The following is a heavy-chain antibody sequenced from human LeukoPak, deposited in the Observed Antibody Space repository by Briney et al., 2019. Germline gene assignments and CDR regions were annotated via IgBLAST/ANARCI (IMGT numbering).Heavy chain of an antibody. D-gene: IGHD3-22*01. CDR1: GGSISSGGYS. CDR3: ARDHGYYYDSSGYAVYYYYMDV. CDR2: IYYSGST. J-gene: IGHJ6*03. V-gene: IGHV4-61*08. Sequence: TSETLSLTCAVSGGSISSGGYSWGWIRQPPGKELEWIGYIYYSGSTNYNPSLKSRVTISVDTSKNQFSLKLSSVTAADTAVYYCARDHGYYYDSSGYAVYYYYMDVWGKGTTVTVSS.